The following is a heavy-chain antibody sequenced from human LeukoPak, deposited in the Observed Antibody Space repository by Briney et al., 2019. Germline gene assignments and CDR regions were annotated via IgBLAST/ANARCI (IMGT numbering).Heavy chain of an antibody. Sequence: GRSLRLSRAASGFSFSSYSINCVRQPARKWLEWVSSIRSSSSYIYSADSLKGRFTLSRDNAKNSLYLQLNSLRAEDAAVYYCARDGSMMGAGAGTSWWFDPWGQGTLVTVSS. CDR3: ARDGSMMGAGAGTSWWFDP. CDR1: GFSFSSYS. J-gene: IGHJ5*02. V-gene: IGHV3-21*01. CDR2: IRSSSSYI. D-gene: IGHD6-13*01.